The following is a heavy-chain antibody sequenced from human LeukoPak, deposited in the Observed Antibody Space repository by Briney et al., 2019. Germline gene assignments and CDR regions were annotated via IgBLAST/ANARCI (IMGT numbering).Heavy chain of an antibody. CDR2: IYTSGST. CDR3: ARERGCSGGSCYSGWFDP. J-gene: IGHJ5*02. Sequence: SETLSLTCTVSGGSISSYYWSWIRQPAGKGLEWIGRIYTSGSTNYNPSLKSRVTMSVDTSKNQFSLKLRSVTAADTAVYYCARERGCSGGSCYSGWFDPWGQGTLVTVSS. CDR1: GGSISSYY. D-gene: IGHD2-15*01. V-gene: IGHV4-4*07.